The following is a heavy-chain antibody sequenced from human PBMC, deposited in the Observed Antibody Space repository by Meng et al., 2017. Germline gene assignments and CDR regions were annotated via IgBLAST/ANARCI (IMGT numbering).Heavy chain of an antibody. Sequence: EVELVGSGGGLVQPGGSLRLSCAASGFTFNNYWMHWVRQVPGKGLVWVSRISGDGSITNYADPVKGRFTISRDNAKNTLYLQMNSLRPEDTAVYYCLDEAPRSDYWGQGSLVTVFS. D-gene: IGHD1-1*01. CDR1: GFTFNNYW. CDR3: LDEAPRSDY. CDR2: ISGDGSIT. V-gene: IGHV3-74*01. J-gene: IGHJ4*02.